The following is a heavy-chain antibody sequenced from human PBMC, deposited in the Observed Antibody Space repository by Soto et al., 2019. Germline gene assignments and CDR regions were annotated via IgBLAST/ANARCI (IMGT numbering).Heavy chain of an antibody. V-gene: IGHV4-34*01. CDR1: GGSFSGYY. CDR3: ARQGAIAPEANGFWSGFFDF. D-gene: IGHD3-3*01. CDR2: INHSGST. J-gene: IGHJ4*02. Sequence: SETLSLTCAVYGGSFSGYYWSWIRQPPGKGLEWIGEINHSGSTNYNPSLKSRVTISVDTSKNQFSLKLSSVTAADTAVYYCARQGAIAPEANGFWSGFFDFWGQGTLVTVSS.